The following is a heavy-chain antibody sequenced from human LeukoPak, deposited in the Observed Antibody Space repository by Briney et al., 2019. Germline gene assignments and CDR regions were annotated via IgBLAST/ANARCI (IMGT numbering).Heavy chain of an antibody. CDR3: SRESGPFSPFGF. V-gene: IGHV4-4*02. D-gene: IGHD1-26*01. CDR2: ISLRGLT. J-gene: IGHJ4*02. CDR1: GGSISGTNW. Sequence: SGTLSLTCGVSGGSISGTNWWSGVRQPPGQGLECIGEISLRGLTNYNPSLRSRLTMSLDESKNQVSLNLTSVTAADTAVYYCSRESGPFSPFGFWGQGTLVSVHS.